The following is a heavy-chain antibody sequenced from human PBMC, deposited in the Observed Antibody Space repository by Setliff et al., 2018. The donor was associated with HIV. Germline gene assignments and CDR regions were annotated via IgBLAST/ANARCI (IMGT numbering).Heavy chain of an antibody. D-gene: IGHD3-10*01. J-gene: IGHJ4*02. Sequence: PSETLSLTCTVSGGSISSYYWSWIRQPPGKALEWIGYIYTSGSTNYNPSLKSRVTISIDTSKKQFSLRLTSVTAAYSAVYYCARESYGSGTYDYWGQGTLVTVSS. CDR3: ARESYGSGTYDY. V-gene: IGHV4-4*08. CDR2: IYTSGST. CDR1: GGSISSYY.